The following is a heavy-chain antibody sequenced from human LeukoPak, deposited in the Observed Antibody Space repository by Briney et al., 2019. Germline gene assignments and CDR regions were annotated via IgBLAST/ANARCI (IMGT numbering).Heavy chain of an antibody. D-gene: IGHD4-23*01. CDR1: GFTFSSSA. Sequence: PGGSLRLSCAASGFTFSSSAMSWVRQAPGKGLEWVSAISNNGGYTYYADSVQGRFSISRVNAKNTLYLQMNSLRVEDTAVYYCARGRPHGNDYWGQGTLVTVSS. CDR2: ISNNGGYT. CDR3: ARGRPHGNDY. J-gene: IGHJ4*02. V-gene: IGHV3-23*01.